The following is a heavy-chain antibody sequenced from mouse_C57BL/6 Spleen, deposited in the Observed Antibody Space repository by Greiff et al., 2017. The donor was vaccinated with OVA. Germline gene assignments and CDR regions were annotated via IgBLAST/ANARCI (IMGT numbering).Heavy chain of an antibody. Sequence: VMLVESGPGLVQPSQSLSITCTVSGFSLTSYGVHWVRQSPGKGLEWLGVIWRGGSTAYNAAFMSRLSITKDNSKCQVFFKMNSLQADDTAIYYCAKEGGYGLWYFDVWGTGTTVTVSS. D-gene: IGHD2-2*01. CDR2: IWRGGST. CDR3: AKEGGYGLWYFDV. J-gene: IGHJ1*03. CDR1: GFSLTSYG. V-gene: IGHV2-5*01.